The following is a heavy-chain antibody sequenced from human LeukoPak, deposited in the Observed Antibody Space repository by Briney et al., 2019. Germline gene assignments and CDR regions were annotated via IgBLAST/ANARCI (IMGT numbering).Heavy chain of an antibody. CDR2: IYYSGST. D-gene: IGHD6-13*01. CDR1: GGSISSYY. V-gene: IGHV4-59*12. CDR3: ARLPYSSSWYADYYYYGMDV. J-gene: IGHJ6*02. Sequence: SETLSLTCTVSGGSISSYYWSWIRQPPGKGLEWIGYIYYSGSTNYNPSLKSRVTMSVDTSKNQSSLKLSSVTAADTAVYYCARLPYSSSWYADYYYYGMDVWGQGTTVTVSS.